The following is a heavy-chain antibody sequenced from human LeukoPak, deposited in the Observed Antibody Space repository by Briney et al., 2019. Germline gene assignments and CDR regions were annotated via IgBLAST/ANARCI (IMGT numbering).Heavy chain of an antibody. Sequence: SETLSLTCTVSGGSISSGDYYWSWIRQPPGKGLEWIGYIYYSGSTYYNPSLKSRVTIPVDTSKNQFSLKLSSVTAADTAVYYCARDGARRFGYWGQGTLVTVSS. CDR2: IYYSGST. CDR3: ARDGARRFGY. CDR1: GGSISSGDYY. J-gene: IGHJ4*02. D-gene: IGHD4/OR15-4a*01. V-gene: IGHV4-30-4*01.